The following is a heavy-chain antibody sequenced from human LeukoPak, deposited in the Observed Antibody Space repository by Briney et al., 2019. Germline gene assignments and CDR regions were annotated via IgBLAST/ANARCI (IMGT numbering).Heavy chain of an antibody. Sequence: PSQTLSLTCAVSGGSISSGGYSWSWIRQPPGKGLEWIGYIYHSGSTYYNPSLKSRVTISVDRSKNQFSLKLSSVTAADTAVYYCARGAAAGTGGNWFDPWGQGTLVTVSS. D-gene: IGHD6-13*01. CDR2: IYHSGST. V-gene: IGHV4-30-2*01. J-gene: IGHJ5*02. CDR3: ARGAAAGTGGNWFDP. CDR1: GGSISSGGYS.